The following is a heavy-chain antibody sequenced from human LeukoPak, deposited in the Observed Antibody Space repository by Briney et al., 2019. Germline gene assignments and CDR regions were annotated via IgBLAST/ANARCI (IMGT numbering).Heavy chain of an antibody. CDR2: IYSGGST. Sequence: GGSLRLSCAASGFTVSSNYMSWVRQAPGKGLEWVSVIYSGGSTYYADSVKGRFTISRDKSKNTLYLQMNSLRAEDTAVYYCARGVPYSSGWYEDYWGQGTLVTVSS. J-gene: IGHJ4*02. CDR3: ARGVPYSSGWYEDY. CDR1: GFTVSSNY. D-gene: IGHD6-19*01. V-gene: IGHV3-53*01.